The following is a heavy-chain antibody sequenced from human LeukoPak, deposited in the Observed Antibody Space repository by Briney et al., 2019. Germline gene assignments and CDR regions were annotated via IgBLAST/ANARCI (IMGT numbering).Heavy chain of an antibody. CDR1: GFTSSSFG. V-gene: IGHV3-30*03. J-gene: IGHJ4*02. CDR2: ISYDASNK. Sequence: PGGSLRLSCAASGFTSSSFGMHWVRHAPGKGLEWVAVISYDASNKDYADSVKGRFTISRDNSKNTLYLQMNSLRAEDTAVYYCARDRVGDTDYWGQGTLVTVSS. D-gene: IGHD1-26*01. CDR3: ARDRVGDTDY.